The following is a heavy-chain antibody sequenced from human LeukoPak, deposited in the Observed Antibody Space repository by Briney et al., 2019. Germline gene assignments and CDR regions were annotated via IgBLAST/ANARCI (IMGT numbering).Heavy chain of an antibody. CDR1: GGSISSSSYY. J-gene: IGHJ4*02. Sequence: SETLSLTCTVSGGSISSSSYYWGWIRQPPGKGLEWIGSIYYSGSTYYNPSLKSRVTISVDTSKNQFSLKLSSVTAADTAVYYCARGPTTVVTPGGYFDYWGQGTLVTVSS. CDR2: IYYSGST. D-gene: IGHD4-23*01. V-gene: IGHV4-39*07. CDR3: ARGPTTVVTPGGYFDY.